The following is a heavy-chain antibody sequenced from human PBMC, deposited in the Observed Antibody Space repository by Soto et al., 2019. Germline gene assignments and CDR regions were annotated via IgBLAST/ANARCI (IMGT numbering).Heavy chain of an antibody. CDR2: INPSGGST. D-gene: IGHD4-17*01. Sequence: ASVKVSCKASGYTFTSYYMHWVRQAPGQGLEWMGIINPSGGSTSYAQKFQGRVTMTRDTSTSTVYMELSSLRSEDTAVYYCAREGPYGDYERKSIEPIYYYYGMDVWGQGTTVTVYS. J-gene: IGHJ6*02. CDR1: GYTFTSYY. CDR3: AREGPYGDYERKSIEPIYYYYGMDV. V-gene: IGHV1-46*01.